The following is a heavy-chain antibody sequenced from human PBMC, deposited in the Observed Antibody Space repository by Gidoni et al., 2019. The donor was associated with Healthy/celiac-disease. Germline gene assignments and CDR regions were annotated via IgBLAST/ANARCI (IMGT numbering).Heavy chain of an antibody. V-gene: IGHV4-4*07. J-gene: IGHJ5*02. Sequence: QVQLQESGPGLVKPSEALSLTCTASGGSISSYYWSWIRQPAGKGLEWIGRIYTSGSTNYNPSLKSRVTMSVDTSKNQFSLKLSSVTAADTAVYYCARDYYGSGSYWFDPWGQGTLVTVSS. D-gene: IGHD3-10*01. CDR3: ARDYYGSGSYWFDP. CDR2: IYTSGST. CDR1: GGSISSYY.